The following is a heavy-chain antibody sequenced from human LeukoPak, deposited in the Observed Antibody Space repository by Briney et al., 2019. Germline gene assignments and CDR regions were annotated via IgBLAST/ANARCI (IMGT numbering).Heavy chain of an antibody. CDR1: GFTVSSNY. D-gene: IGHD6-13*01. V-gene: IGHV3-66*01. J-gene: IGHJ4*02. CDR2: IYSGDST. Sequence: GSLRLSCSASGFTVSSNYMSWVRQAPGKGLEWVSVIYSGDSTYYADSVKGRFTISRDNSKNTLYLQMNSLRAEDTAVYYCAIAAAGTNYYFDYWGQGTLVTVSS. CDR3: AIAAAGTNYYFDY.